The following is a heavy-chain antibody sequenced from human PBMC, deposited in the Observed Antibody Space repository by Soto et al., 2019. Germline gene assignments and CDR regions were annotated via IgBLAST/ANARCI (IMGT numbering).Heavy chain of an antibody. CDR1: GGSISSYY. CDR2: IYYSGST. Sequence: SETLSLTCTVSGGSISSYYWSWIRQPPGKGLEWIGYIYYSGSTNYNPSLKSRVTISVDTSKNQFSLKLSSVTAADTAVYYCARRSRRIYYDSSGRTDAFDIWGQGTMVTVSS. D-gene: IGHD3-22*01. CDR3: ARRSRRIYYDSSGRTDAFDI. J-gene: IGHJ3*02. V-gene: IGHV4-59*08.